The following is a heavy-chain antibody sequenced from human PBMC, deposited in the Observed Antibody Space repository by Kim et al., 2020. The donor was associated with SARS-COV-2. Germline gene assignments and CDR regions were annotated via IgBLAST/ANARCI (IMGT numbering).Heavy chain of an antibody. CDR3: AKTHYDYVWGSYRKPYFDY. V-gene: IGHV3-23*01. Sequence: KCRFTISRDNSKNTLYLQMNSLRAEDTAVYYCAKTHYDYVWGSYRKPYFDYWGQGTLVTVSS. J-gene: IGHJ4*02. D-gene: IGHD3-16*02.